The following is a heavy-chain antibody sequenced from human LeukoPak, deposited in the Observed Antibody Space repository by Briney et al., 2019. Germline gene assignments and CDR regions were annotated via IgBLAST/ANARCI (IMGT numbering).Heavy chain of an antibody. CDR3: ARDSGSYKSPYYYYYYMDV. J-gene: IGHJ6*03. CDR2: VNPNSGGT. V-gene: IGHV1-2*02. D-gene: IGHD1-26*01. CDR1: GYTFTGYY. Sequence: ASVKVSCKASGYTFTGYYMHWVRQAPGQGLEWMGWVNPNSGGTNYAQKFQGRVTMTRDTSISTAYMELSRLRSDDTAVYYCARDSGSYKSPYYYYYYMDVWGKGTTVTVSS.